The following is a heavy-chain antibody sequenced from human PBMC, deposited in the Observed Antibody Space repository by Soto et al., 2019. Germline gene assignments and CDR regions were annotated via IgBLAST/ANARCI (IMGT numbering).Heavy chain of an antibody. CDR3: AKDLYYYGSGSYFDY. Sequence: GGSLRLSCAASGFTFSSYAMSWVRQAPGKGLEWVSAISGSGGSTYYADSVKGRFTISRDNSKNTLYLQMNSLRAEDTAVYYCAKDLYYYGSGSYFDYWGQGTLVTVSS. CDR1: GFTFSSYA. D-gene: IGHD3-10*01. CDR2: ISGSGGST. V-gene: IGHV3-23*01. J-gene: IGHJ4*02.